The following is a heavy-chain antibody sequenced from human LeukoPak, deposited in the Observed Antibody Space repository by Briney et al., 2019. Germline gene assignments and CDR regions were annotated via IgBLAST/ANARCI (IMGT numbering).Heavy chain of an antibody. CDR2: ISASGGRT. CDR1: GFTFSSYA. J-gene: IGHJ4*02. CDR3: AKDRDGGATTRPKGFEY. D-gene: IGHD1-26*01. V-gene: IGHV3-23*01. Sequence: PVGSLRLSCAASGFTFSSYAMSWVRQAPGKGLVWVSGISASGGRTYYADSVKGRFTISRDNSKNTLSLQLNSLRAEDTAVYYCAKDRDGGATTRPKGFEYWSQGTLVTVSS.